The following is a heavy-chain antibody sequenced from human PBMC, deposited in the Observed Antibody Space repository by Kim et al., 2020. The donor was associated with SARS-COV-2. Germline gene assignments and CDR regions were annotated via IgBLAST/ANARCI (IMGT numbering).Heavy chain of an antibody. D-gene: IGHD6-19*01. CDR1: GYTFTSYY. J-gene: IGHJ5*02. V-gene: IGHV1-46*01. Sequence: ASVKVSCKASGYTFTSYYMHWVRQAPGQGLEWMGIINPSGGSTSYAQKFQGRVTMTRDTSTSTVYMELSSLRSEDTAVYYCARDATERSGWYRGDSWFDPWGQGTLVTVSS. CDR2: INPSGGST. CDR3: ARDATERSGWYRGDSWFDP.